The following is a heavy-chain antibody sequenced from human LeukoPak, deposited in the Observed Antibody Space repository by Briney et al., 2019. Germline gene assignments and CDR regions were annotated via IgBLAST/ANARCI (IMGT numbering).Heavy chain of an antibody. J-gene: IGHJ4*02. Sequence: ASVKVSCKASGYTFTSYYMHWVRQAPGQGLEWMGIINPSGGSTSYAQKFQGRVTMTRDMSTSTVYMELNSLRAEDTAVYYCARANYCFDYWGQGTLVTVSS. D-gene: IGHD5-24*01. CDR1: GYTFTSYY. V-gene: IGHV1-46*01. CDR3: ARANYCFDY. CDR2: INPSGGST.